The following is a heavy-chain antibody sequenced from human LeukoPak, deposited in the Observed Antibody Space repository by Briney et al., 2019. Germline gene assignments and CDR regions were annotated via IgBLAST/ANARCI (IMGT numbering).Heavy chain of an antibody. J-gene: IGHJ4*02. CDR3: ARAQTYYYDGSGSYPTYYFDY. D-gene: IGHD3-22*01. V-gene: IGHV4-61*02. CDR2: IYTSGSS. CDR1: GGSISSTTYY. Sequence: SQTLSLTCTVSGGSISSTTYYWSWIRQPAGKGLEWIGRIYTSGSSNYNPSLKSRVTMSLDTSKNQFSLRLTSVTAADTAVYYCARAQTYYYDGSGSYPTYYFDYWGQGALVTVSS.